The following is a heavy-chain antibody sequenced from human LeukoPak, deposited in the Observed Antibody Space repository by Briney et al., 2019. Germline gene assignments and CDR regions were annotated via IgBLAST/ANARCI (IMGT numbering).Heavy chain of an antibody. CDR1: GFTFSSYA. J-gene: IGHJ6*02. V-gene: IGHV3-23*01. D-gene: IGHD2-2*01. CDR3: AKSIRYCSSTSCYGYYYYGMDV. Sequence: PGGSLRLSCAASGFTFSSYAMSWVRQAPGKGLEWVSTISGSGGSTYYADSVKGRFTISRDNSKNTLYLQMNSLRAEDTAVYYCAKSIRYCSSTSCYGYYYYGMDVWGQGTTVTVSS. CDR2: ISGSGGST.